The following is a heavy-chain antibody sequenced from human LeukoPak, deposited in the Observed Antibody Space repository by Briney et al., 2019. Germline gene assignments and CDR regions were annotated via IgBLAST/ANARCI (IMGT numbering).Heavy chain of an antibody. J-gene: IGHJ4*02. CDR2: INPSGGST. Sequence: ASVKVSCKASGYTFTSYYMHWVRQAPGQGLEWMGIINPSGGSTSYAQKFQGRVTITADESTSTAYMELSSLRSEDTAVYYCARVYTLSFATAAFDYWGQGTLVTVSS. D-gene: IGHD2-2*02. CDR3: ARVYTLSFATAAFDY. V-gene: IGHV1-46*01. CDR1: GYTFTSYY.